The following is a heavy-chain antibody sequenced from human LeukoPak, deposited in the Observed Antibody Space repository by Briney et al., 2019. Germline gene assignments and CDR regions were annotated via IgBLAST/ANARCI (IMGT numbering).Heavy chain of an antibody. J-gene: IGHJ4*02. Sequence: SETLSLTCTVSGGSISSGGYYWNWIRQPAGKGLEWIGRIQTSGSTNYNPSLNSRVTISVDTSENQFSLELRSVTAADAAVYYCARTYCDSTTCHRFDYWAREPWSPSPQ. CDR3: ARTYCDSTTCHRFDY. D-gene: IGHD2-2*01. CDR2: IQTSGST. CDR1: GGSISSGGYY. V-gene: IGHV4-61*02.